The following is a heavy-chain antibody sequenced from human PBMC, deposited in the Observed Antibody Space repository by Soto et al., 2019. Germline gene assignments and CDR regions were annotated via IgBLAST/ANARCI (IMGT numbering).Heavy chain of an antibody. V-gene: IGHV4-39*07. Sequence: SETLSLTCTVSGGSISSRSYFWGWIRQPPGKGLEWIGSVYYGGSPSYSGTTYYNPSLESRVTISIDTSNNQFSLKLSSVTAADTAVYYCARAYCGYDCYPRGGLFAYWGQGTPVTVSS. D-gene: IGHD2-21*02. CDR3: ARAYCGYDCYPRGGLFAY. CDR2: VYYGGSPSYSGTT. CDR1: GGSISSRSYF. J-gene: IGHJ4*02.